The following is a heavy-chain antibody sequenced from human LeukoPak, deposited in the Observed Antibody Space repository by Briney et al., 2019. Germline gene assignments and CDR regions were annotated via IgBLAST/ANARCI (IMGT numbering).Heavy chain of an antibody. V-gene: IGHV4-34*01. Sequence: PSETLSLTCAVYGGSFSGYYWSWIRQPPGKGLEWIGEINHSGSTNYNPSLKSRVTISADTSKNQFSLKLSSVTAADTAVYYCARGQYYDSSGYYYVYWGQGTLVTVSS. CDR3: ARGQYYDSSGYYYVY. CDR2: INHSGST. J-gene: IGHJ4*02. D-gene: IGHD3-22*01. CDR1: GGSFSGYY.